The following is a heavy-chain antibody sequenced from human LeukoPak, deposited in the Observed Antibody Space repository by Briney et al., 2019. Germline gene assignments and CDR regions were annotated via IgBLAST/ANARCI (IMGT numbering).Heavy chain of an antibody. CDR1: GYTFTSYD. J-gene: IGHJ4*02. Sequence: ASVKVSCKASGYTFTSYDITWVRQAPGQGLEWMGWMSPNSGNTGYAQKFQGRVTMTRNTSITTAYMELSSLTSEDTAVYYCAREPTIPPYYFDYWGLGSQVTVSP. CDR3: AREPTIPPYYFDY. CDR2: MSPNSGNT. V-gene: IGHV1-8*01. D-gene: IGHD3-9*01.